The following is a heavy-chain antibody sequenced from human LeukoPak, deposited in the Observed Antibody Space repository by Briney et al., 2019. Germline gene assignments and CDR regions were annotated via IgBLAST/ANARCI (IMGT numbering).Heavy chain of an antibody. D-gene: IGHD2-2*01. CDR3: ARAGYCSSTSCAGRFDY. J-gene: IGHJ4*02. V-gene: IGHV4-59*11. Sequence: SETLSLTCTVSGCSISSHYWSWIRQPPGKGLEWIWYIYYSGSTNYNPSLKSRVTISVDTSKNQFSLKLSSVTAADTAVYYCARAGYCSSTSCAGRFDYWGQGTLVTVSS. CDR1: GCSISSHY. CDR2: IYYSGST.